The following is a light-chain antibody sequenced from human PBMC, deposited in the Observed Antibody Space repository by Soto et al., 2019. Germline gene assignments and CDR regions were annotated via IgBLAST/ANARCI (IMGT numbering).Light chain of an antibody. J-gene: IGKJ1*01. V-gene: IGKV3-11*01. CDR2: DAS. CDR1: QSVSRT. CDR3: QQRYNWPQT. Sequence: EVVLTQSPATLSLSPGERANLSCRTSQSVSRTLAWYQQKSGQAPRLLIYDASNRATGIPTRFSGSGSGTDFTLTISSQEPEDFAVYYCQQRYNWPQTFGQGTKVEIK.